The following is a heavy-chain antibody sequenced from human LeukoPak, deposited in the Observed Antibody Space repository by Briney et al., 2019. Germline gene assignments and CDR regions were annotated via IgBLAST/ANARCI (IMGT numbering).Heavy chain of an antibody. J-gene: IGHJ3*02. Sequence: GASVKVSCKASGYTFTGYYFHWVRQAPGQGLEWMGWINPNSGGSNYAQKFRGRVTMTRDTSISTAYMELSRLRSDDTAVYYCARYTMVRGVMGGYAFDIWGQGTMVTVSS. CDR2: INPNSGGS. CDR3: ARYTMVRGVMGGYAFDI. V-gene: IGHV1-2*02. D-gene: IGHD3-10*01. CDR1: GYTFTGYY.